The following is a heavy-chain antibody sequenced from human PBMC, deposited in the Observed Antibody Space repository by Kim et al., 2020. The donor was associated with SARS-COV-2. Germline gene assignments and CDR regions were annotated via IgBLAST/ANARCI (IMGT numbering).Heavy chain of an antibody. CDR3: AKGAAYYYHYGMDV. Sequence: ADSMKGRFTISRDNSKTTLFLQMNSLRAEDTAVYYCAKGAAYYYHYGMDVWGQGTTVTVSS. J-gene: IGHJ6*02. D-gene: IGHD6-13*01. V-gene: IGHV3-23*01.